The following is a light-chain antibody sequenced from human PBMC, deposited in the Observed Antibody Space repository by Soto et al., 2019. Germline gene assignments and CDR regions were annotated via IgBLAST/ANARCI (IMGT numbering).Light chain of an antibody. J-gene: IGLJ2*01. V-gene: IGLV2-14*01. CDR3: RSYTSSRTLVV. Sequence: QSALTQPASVSGSPGQSVTISCTGTSSDVGGYNYVSWHQQHPGKAPKLMIYDVSNRPSGVSNRFSGSKSGNTASLTISGLQAEDEADYYCRSYTSSRTLVVFGGETKVTVL. CDR1: SSDVGGYNY. CDR2: DVS.